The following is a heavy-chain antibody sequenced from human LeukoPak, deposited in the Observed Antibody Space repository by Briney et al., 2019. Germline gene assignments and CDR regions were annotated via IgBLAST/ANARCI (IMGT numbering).Heavy chain of an antibody. J-gene: IGHJ3*02. D-gene: IGHD3-22*01. Sequence: GGSLRLSCAASGFTFSSYSMNWVRQAPGKGLEWVSSISSSSSYIYYADSVKGRFTISRDNAKNSLYLQMNSLRAEDTAVYYCAKSETYYYDKADAFDIWGQGTMVTVSS. CDR2: ISSSSSYI. CDR3: AKSETYYYDKADAFDI. CDR1: GFTFSSYS. V-gene: IGHV3-21*04.